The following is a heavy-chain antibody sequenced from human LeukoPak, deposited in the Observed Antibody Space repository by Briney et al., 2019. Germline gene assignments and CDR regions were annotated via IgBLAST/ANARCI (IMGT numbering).Heavy chain of an antibody. J-gene: IGHJ5*02. CDR3: ARDSGTTGEVKFDP. D-gene: IGHD1-7*01. V-gene: IGHV4-38-2*02. CDR2: FYHSGIT. Sequence: SETLSLTCTVSGYSISSGYFWGWIRPPPGKGLEWIGSFYHSGITYYNPSLKSRVTMSLDTSKNHFSLKLRSVTAADTAVYYCARDSGTTGEVKFDPWGQGTLVTVSS. CDR1: GYSISSGYF.